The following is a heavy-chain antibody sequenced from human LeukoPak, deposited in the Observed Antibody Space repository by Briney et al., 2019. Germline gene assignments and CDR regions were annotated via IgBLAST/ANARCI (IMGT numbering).Heavy chain of an antibody. J-gene: IGHJ4*02. CDR1: GGSISIYY. D-gene: IGHD3-22*01. Sequence: SSETLSLTCTVSGGSISIYYWSWIRQPPGKGLEWIGYIYYSGSTNYNPSLKSRVTISVDTSKNQFSLKLSSVTAADTAVYYCARLGRYYYDSSGYLSAIDYWGQGTLVTVSS. V-gene: IGHV4-59*08. CDR2: IYYSGST. CDR3: ARLGRYYYDSSGYLSAIDY.